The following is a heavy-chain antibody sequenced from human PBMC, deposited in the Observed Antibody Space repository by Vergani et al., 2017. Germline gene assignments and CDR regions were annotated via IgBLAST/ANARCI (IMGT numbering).Heavy chain of an antibody. Sequence: QVQLQESGPGLVKPSQTLSLTCTVSGGSISSGSYYWSWIRQPAGKGLEWIGRIYTSGSTNYNPSLKRRVTMSVDTSKNRFSLKLSSVTAADTAVYYCARALQRYNWFDPWGQGTLVTVSS. CDR2: IYTSGST. V-gene: IGHV4-61*02. J-gene: IGHJ5*02. CDR1: GGSISSGSYY. D-gene: IGHD5-18*01. CDR3: ARALQRYNWFDP.